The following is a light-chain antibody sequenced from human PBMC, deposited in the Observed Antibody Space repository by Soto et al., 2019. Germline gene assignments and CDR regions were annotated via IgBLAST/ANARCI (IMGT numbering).Light chain of an antibody. CDR3: VLYMGSGICV. Sequence: QTVVTQEPSFSVSPGGTVTLTCVLSSGSVSTSYYPSWYQQTPGQAPRTLIYSTNTRSSGVPDRFSGSILGNKAALTITGAQADDESDYYCVLYMGSGICVFGGGTKLTVL. CDR2: STN. CDR1: SGSVSTSYY. J-gene: IGLJ2*01. V-gene: IGLV8-61*01.